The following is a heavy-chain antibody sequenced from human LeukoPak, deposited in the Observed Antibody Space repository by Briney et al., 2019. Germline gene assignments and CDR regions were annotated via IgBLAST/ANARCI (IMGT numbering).Heavy chain of an antibody. D-gene: IGHD3-10*01. V-gene: IGHV3-23*01. CDR2: MSGSGGST. CDR1: GFTFSSYA. J-gene: IGHJ4*02. Sequence: GGSLRLSCAASGFTFSSYAMSWVRQAQGKGLEWVSAMSGSGGSTYYEDSVKGRFTIARENSKNTLYLQMNRLRAEDTAVYYCAKVGGSGSYFDYWGQGSLVTVSS. CDR3: AKVGGSGSYFDY.